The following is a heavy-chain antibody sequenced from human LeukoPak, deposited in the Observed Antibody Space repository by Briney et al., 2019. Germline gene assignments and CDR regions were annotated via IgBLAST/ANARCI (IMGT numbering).Heavy chain of an antibody. V-gene: IGHV4-38-2*02. CDR2: IYHSGST. CDR3: ARDSGYSTH. J-gene: IGHJ4*02. CDR1: GGSISSYY. Sequence: SETLSLTCTVSGGSISSYYWSWIRQPPGKGLEWIGSIYHSGSTYYNPSLKSRVTISVDTSKNQFSLKLSSVTAADTAVYYCARDSGYSTHWGQGTLVTVSS. D-gene: IGHD6-13*01.